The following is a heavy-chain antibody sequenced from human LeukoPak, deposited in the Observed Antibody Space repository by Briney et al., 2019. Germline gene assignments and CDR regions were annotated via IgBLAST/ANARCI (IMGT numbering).Heavy chain of an antibody. CDR3: ARDPQYCSGGSCYSFDY. CDR1: GFTFSTYS. J-gene: IGHJ4*02. V-gene: IGHV3-21*01. CDR2: IISSSSYI. D-gene: IGHD2-15*01. Sequence: PGGSLRLSCAASGFTFSTYSMNWVRQAPGKGLEWVSSIISSSSYIYYADSVKGRFTISRDNAKNSLYLQMNGLRAEDTAVYYCARDPQYCSGGSCYSFDYWGQGTLVTVSS.